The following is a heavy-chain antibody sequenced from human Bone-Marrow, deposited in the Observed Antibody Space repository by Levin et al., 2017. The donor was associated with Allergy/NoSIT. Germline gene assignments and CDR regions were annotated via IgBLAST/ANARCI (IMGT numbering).Heavy chain of an antibody. CDR3: ARDRKGYSRGMRYYYYGMDG. Sequence: GESLKISCAASGFTFSSYWMSWVRQAPGKGLEWVANIKQDGSEKYYVDSVKGRFTISRDNAKNSLYLQMNSLRAEDTAVYYCARDRKGYSRGMRYYYYGMDGWGQGTTVTVSS. CDR2: IKQDGSEK. CDR1: GFTFSSYW. J-gene: IGHJ6*02. D-gene: IGHD5-24*01. V-gene: IGHV3-7*01.